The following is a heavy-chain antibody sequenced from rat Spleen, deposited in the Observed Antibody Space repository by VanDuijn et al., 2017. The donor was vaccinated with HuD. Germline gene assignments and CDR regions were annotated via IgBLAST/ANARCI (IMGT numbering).Heavy chain of an antibody. CDR3: TRGTYFRH. CDR1: GLSFSNYD. J-gene: IGHJ3*01. D-gene: IGHD4-6*01. CDR2: ISPGGGNT. Sequence: EVQLVESGGGAVQPGRSMKLSCAASGLSFSNYDMAWVRQAPTKGLEWVASISPGGGNTYYRDSVKGRFTSSRDNAKSTLYLQMNNLRSEDTATYFCTRGTYFRHWGQGTLVTVSS. V-gene: IGHV5-25*01.